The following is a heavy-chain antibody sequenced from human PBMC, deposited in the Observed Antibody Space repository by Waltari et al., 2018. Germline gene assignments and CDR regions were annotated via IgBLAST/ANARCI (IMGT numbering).Heavy chain of an antibody. V-gene: IGHV3-9*02. CDR2: IYWNRGRI. Sequence: EVQLVESGGGLVQPGRSLRLSCAASGFTSNDYAMHWIRQAPGRGLEWFSGIYWNRGRIEYADSVKGLFTISRYNAKNSLYLQMNSLRPEDTALYYCTKDINAGGLDYWGQGTLVTVSS. J-gene: IGHJ4*02. CDR1: GFTSNDYA. D-gene: IGHD2-15*01. CDR3: TKDINAGGLDY.